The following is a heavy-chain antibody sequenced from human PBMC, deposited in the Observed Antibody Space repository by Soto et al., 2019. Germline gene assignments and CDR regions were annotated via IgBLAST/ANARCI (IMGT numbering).Heavy chain of an antibody. J-gene: IGHJ5*02. CDR3: ARGVGSGSYYNQYNWFDP. CDR2: ISAYNGNT. Sequence: QVRLVQSGDEGKKPGASVKVSCKASGYTFTNYGISWVRQAPGQGLEWMGWISAYNGNTKYAQKFQGRVTMTTDTSTSTAYMELRSLRSDDTAVYYCARGVGSGSYYNQYNWFDPWGQGTLVTVSS. V-gene: IGHV1-18*01. CDR1: GYTFTNYG. D-gene: IGHD3-10*01.